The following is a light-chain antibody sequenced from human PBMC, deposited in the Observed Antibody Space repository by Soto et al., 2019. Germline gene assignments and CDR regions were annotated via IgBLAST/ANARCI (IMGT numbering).Light chain of an antibody. V-gene: IGKV3-20*01. CDR2: GAS. CDR3: QQYGSSPPWT. Sequence: EIVLTQSPGTLSLSPGERATLSCRASQSVSSSYLAWYQQKPGQAPRLLIYGASSRATGIPDRLSGSGSGTDFTLTISRLEPEEFAVYYCQQYGSSPPWTFGQGNKVEIK. J-gene: IGKJ1*01. CDR1: QSVSSSY.